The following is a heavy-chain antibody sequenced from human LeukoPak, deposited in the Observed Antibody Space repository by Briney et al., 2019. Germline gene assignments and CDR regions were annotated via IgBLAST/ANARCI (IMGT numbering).Heavy chain of an antibody. D-gene: IGHD6-13*01. V-gene: IGHV3-30*02. CDR1: GFIFSNYG. J-gene: IGHJ4*02. CDR2: IRNDIPKDGINK. CDR3: AKGDSN. Sequence: PGESLRLSCTTSGFIFSNYGMHWVRQAPGKGLEWVALIRNDIPKDGINKYYADSVRGRFTISRDNSKNTVYPQMNSLRVADTAMYYCAKGDSNWGQGTLVTVSS.